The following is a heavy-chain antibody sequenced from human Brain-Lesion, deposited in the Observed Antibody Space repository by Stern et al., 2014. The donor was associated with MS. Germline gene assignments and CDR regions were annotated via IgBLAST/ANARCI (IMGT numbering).Heavy chain of an antibody. J-gene: IGHJ5*02. CDR1: GGSVSSTSYA. D-gene: IGHD2-15*01. CDR3: AGEEDIRYCSGGSCTGNWFDP. V-gene: IGHV4-39*02. CDR2: IYYRGNT. Sequence: QVQLQESGPGLVKPSETLSLTCTVAGGSVSSTSYAWAWIRQPPGKGLEWVGTIYYRGNTHYSPSLKNRLTISLDPSKNHVSLPLGFGTAADTAVYYCAGEEDIRYCSGGSCTGNWFDPWGQGTLVTVSS.